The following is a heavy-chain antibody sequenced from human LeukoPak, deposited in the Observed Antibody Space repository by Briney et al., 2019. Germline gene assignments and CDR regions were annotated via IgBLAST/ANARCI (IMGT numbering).Heavy chain of an antibody. CDR1: GFTFSDHY. J-gene: IGHJ4*02. Sequence: GGSLRLSCVASGFTFSDHYMDWVRQAPGKGLEWVSFISSGGNTDHSDSVKGRFTISRDNSKNTLYLQMNSLRAEDTAIYYCARRAGEYSHPYDYWGQGTLVTVSS. CDR3: ARRAGEYSHPYDY. D-gene: IGHD2-15*01. CDR2: ISSGGNT. V-gene: IGHV3-53*01.